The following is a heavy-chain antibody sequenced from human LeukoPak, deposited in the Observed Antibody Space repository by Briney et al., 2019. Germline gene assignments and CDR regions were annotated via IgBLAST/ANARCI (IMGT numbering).Heavy chain of an antibody. J-gene: IGHJ4*02. CDR1: GFTFSSYA. CDR2: ISGSGGST. V-gene: IGHV3-23*01. D-gene: IGHD6-13*01. CDR3: AKGKPRIAASRFQYFDY. Sequence: GGSLRLSCAASGFTFSSYAMSWVRQAPRKRLECVSAISGSGGSTYYADSVKGRFTISRDNSKNTLYLQMNSLRAEDTAVYYCAKGKPRIAASRFQYFDYWGQGTLVTVSS.